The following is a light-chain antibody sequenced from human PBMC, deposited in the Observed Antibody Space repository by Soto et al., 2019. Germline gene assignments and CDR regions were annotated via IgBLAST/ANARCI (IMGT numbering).Light chain of an antibody. CDR1: QSIGTW. Sequence: DIQMTQSPSTLSASLGDRFTITFRSSQSIGTWLAWYQHRPGEGPKLLIHDASSLESGVPSRFSGSGSATEFSLTISSLESGDSGTYHCQQYATYAPSTFGQGTKVDIK. CDR3: QQYATYAPST. CDR2: DAS. V-gene: IGKV1-5*01. J-gene: IGKJ1*01.